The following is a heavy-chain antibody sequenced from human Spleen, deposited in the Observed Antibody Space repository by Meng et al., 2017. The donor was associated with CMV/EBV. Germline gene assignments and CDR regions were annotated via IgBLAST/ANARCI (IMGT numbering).Heavy chain of an antibody. CDR1: GFTFSSYA. V-gene: IGHV3-13*01. D-gene: IGHD3-16*01. J-gene: IGHJ4*02. CDR3: ARQWDYGYNSLDY. CDR2: IGSAGDR. Sequence: GESLKISCAASGFTFSSYAMHWVRQTPGKGLEWVSSIGSAGDRYYAGSVKGRFTISRENAKNSFSLQMNSLRVGDTAVYYCARQWDYGYNSLDYWGQGTPVTVSS.